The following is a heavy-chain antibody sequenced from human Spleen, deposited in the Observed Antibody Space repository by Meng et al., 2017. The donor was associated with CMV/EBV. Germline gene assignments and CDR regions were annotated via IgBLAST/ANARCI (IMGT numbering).Heavy chain of an antibody. Sequence: GESLKISCAASGFTFGSFAMHWVRQAPGKGLEWVAFIRFDDINKYYAESVKGRFTISRDNSKNTLYLQMNSLRAEDTAVYYCATTPLVVPAATDYYYYGMDVWGQGTTVTVSS. CDR1: GFTFGSFA. CDR2: IRFDDINK. V-gene: IGHV3-30*02. CDR3: ATTPLVVPAATDYYYYGMDV. D-gene: IGHD2-2*01. J-gene: IGHJ6*02.